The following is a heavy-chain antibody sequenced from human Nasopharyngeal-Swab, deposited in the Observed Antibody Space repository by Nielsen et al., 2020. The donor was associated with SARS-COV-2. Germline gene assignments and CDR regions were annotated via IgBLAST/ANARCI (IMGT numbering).Heavy chain of an antibody. D-gene: IGHD3-10*01. Sequence: GRSLRLSCAASGLSSSNYGMHWVRQAPGKGLEWVATIPYHGSNKYYADSVEGRFTISRDNSDNTLFLQMNSLRAEDTAVYYCAKARLLYFGERDAYDFWGQGTMVTVSS. CDR2: IPYHGSNK. CDR3: AKARLLYFGERDAYDF. V-gene: IGHV3-30*18. CDR1: GLSSSNYG. J-gene: IGHJ3*01.